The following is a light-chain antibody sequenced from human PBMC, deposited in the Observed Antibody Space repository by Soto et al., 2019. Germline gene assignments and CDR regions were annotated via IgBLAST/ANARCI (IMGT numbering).Light chain of an antibody. CDR1: QSIANTF. Sequence: EIVLTQSPGTLSLSPGETATLSCRASQSIANTFLAWYQQKPGQAPRLLLSGASSRATGIPDRFSGSGSGRDFTLAISRLEPEDLAVYYSQQYGSSPPKTFGQGTKLEI. J-gene: IGKJ2*01. V-gene: IGKV3-20*01. CDR2: GAS. CDR3: QQYGSSPPKT.